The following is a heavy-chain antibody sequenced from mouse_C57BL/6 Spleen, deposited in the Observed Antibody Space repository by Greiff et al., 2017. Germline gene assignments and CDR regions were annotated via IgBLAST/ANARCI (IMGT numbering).Heavy chain of an antibody. CDR3: ARWSTSYAMDY. Sequence: EVQLQQSGPVLVKPGASVKMSCKASGYTFTDYYMNWVKQSHGKSLEWIGVINPYNGGTSYNQKFKGKATLTVDKSSSTAYMELNSLTSEDSAVYYCARWSTSYAMDYWGQGTSVTVSS. V-gene: IGHV1-19*01. D-gene: IGHD5-5*01. J-gene: IGHJ4*01. CDR1: GYTFTDYY. CDR2: INPYNGGT.